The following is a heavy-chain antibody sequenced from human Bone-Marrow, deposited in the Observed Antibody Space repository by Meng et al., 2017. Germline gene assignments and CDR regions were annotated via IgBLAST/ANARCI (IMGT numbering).Heavy chain of an antibody. CDR2: IIPIFGTA. CDR1: GGTFSSYA. CDR3: ARDTKFNYGDYAQMDY. J-gene: IGHJ4*02. D-gene: IGHD4-17*01. V-gene: IGHV1-69*05. Sequence: SVKVSCKASGGTFSSYAISWVRQAPGQGLEWMGGIIPIFGTANYAQKFQGRVTITTDESTSTACMELSSLRSEDTAVYYCARDTKFNYGDYAQMDYWGQGTLVTVSS.